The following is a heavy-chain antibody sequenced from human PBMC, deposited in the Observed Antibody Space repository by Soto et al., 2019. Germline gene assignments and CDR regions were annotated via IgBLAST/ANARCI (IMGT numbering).Heavy chain of an antibody. V-gene: IGHV1-18*04. Sequence: ASVKVSCKASGYTFTSYGISWVRQAPGQGLEWMGWISAYNGNTNYAQKLQGRVTMTTDTSTSTAYMELRSLRSDDTAVYYCARERYYGGDCYYYYYGMDVWGQGTTVTVSS. CDR3: ARERYYGGDCYYYYYGMDV. CDR1: GYTFTSYG. J-gene: IGHJ6*02. CDR2: ISAYNGNT. D-gene: IGHD2-21*02.